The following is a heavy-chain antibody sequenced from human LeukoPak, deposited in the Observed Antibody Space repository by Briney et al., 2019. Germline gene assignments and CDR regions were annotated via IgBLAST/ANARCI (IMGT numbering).Heavy chain of an antibody. CDR3: ARGHDATGYFAY. Sequence: ASVKVSCKPSGYTFTSFPINWVRQAPGQGLEWMGWINTTTGNPTYAQGLTGQFVFSLDTSVSTAYLQITSLKAEDIGVYYCARGHDATGYFAYWGQGSLVTVSS. J-gene: IGHJ4*02. V-gene: IGHV7-4-1*02. D-gene: IGHD3-9*01. CDR1: GYTFTSFP. CDR2: INTTTGNP.